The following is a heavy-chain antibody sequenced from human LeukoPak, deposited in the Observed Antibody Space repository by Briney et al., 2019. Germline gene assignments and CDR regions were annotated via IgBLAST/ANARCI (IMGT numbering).Heavy chain of an antibody. V-gene: IGHV3-23*01. CDR3: AKGGVGSGKTFDS. CDR1: GVTLSGYA. D-gene: IGHD3-10*01. CDR2: ISGSGGRT. Sequence: RGSLRLSCAESGVTLSGYAMSWGREAPGKGVGWGSGISGSGGRTYYAASVKGRFTTSRDNSKNTLYLQMTSLRAEDTAMYYCAKGGVGSGKTFDSWGQGTLVTVSS. J-gene: IGHJ4*02.